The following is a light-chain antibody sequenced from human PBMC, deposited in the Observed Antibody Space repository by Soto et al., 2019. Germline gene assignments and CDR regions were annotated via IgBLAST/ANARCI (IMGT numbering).Light chain of an antibody. CDR2: DAS. CDR3: QQRSNWPLT. CDR1: QSVTSY. V-gene: IGKV3-11*01. Sequence: EIVLTQSPATLSLSPGERATLSCRASQSVTSYLAWYQHKPGQAPRLLIYDASNRATGIPARFSGSGSGTDFTRTISSLEPEDFAVYDGQQRSNWPLTFGQGTRLEI. J-gene: IGKJ5*01.